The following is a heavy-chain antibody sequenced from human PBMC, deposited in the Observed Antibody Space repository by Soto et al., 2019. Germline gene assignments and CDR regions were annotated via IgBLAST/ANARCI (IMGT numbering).Heavy chain of an antibody. CDR1: GFTFSSYA. D-gene: IGHD3-3*01. V-gene: IGHV3-23*01. CDR2: ISGSGGST. Sequence: GGSLRLSCAASGFTFSSYAMSWVRQAPGKGLEWVSAISGSGGSTYYADSVKGRFTISRDNSENTLYLQMNSLRAEDTAVYYCAKLRFWSGYPDNFDYWGQGTLVTVSS. CDR3: AKLRFWSGYPDNFDY. J-gene: IGHJ4*02.